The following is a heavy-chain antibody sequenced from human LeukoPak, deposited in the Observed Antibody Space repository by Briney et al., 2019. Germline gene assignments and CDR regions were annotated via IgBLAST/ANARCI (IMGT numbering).Heavy chain of an antibody. D-gene: IGHD6-6*01. CDR3: ARESIAAQNDY. Sequence: PSETLSLTCTVSGGSISSGGYYWSWIRQHPGKGLEWIGYIYYSGSTYYNPSLKSRVTISVDTSKNQFSLKLSSVTAADTAVYYCARESIAAQNDYWGQGTLVTVSS. CDR1: GGSISSGGYY. V-gene: IGHV4-31*03. CDR2: IYYSGST. J-gene: IGHJ4*02.